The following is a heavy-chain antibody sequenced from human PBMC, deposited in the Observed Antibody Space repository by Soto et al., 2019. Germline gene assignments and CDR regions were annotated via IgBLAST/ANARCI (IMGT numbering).Heavy chain of an antibody. CDR2: IKSKAGSATP. D-gene: IGHD5-18*01. J-gene: IGHJ4*02. CDR3: IWVSKFYSAWR. V-gene: IGHV3-15*07. CDR1: GLTFSDAW. Sequence: VQVVESGGGLVKPGGSLRLSCTVSGLTFSDAWLNWVRQAPGKGLEWVGRIKSKAGSATPDYAAPVKGRFTISRDDSQGRLYLQMNSLQTDDTAVYYCIWVSKFYSAWRWGQGTLVTVST.